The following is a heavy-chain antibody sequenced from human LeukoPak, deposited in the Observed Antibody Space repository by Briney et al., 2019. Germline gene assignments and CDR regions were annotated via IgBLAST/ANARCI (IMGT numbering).Heavy chain of an antibody. CDR1: GDSISNINYY. CDR3: ARRREGVSWFYP. V-gene: IGHV4-39*01. Sequence: PSETLSLTCTVSGDSISNINYYWGWIRQPPGKGLEWIALINYNGRTFNNPSLKSRVAISIDTSNNQFPLKLASGTAADTAVNYGARRREGVSWFYPWGQGTLVTVSS. CDR2: INYNGRT. J-gene: IGHJ5*02. D-gene: IGHD1-26*01.